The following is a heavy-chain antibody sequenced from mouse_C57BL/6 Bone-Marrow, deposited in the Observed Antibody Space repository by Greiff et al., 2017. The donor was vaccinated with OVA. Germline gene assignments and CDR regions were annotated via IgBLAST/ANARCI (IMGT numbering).Heavy chain of an antibody. CDR3: TTCLGRDY. Sequence: SGAELVRPGASAKLSCTASGFNIKDDYMHWVKQRPEQGLEWIGWIDPENGDTEYASKFQGKATITADTSSNTAYLQLSSLTSEDTAVYYCTTCLGRDYWGQGTTLTVSS. V-gene: IGHV14-4*01. CDR1: GFNIKDDY. CDR2: IDPENGDT. D-gene: IGHD4-1*01. J-gene: IGHJ2*01.